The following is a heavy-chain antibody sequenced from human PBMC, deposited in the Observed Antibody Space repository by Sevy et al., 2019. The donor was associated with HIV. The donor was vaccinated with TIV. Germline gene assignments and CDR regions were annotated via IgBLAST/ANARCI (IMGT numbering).Heavy chain of an antibody. J-gene: IGHJ3*02. Sequence: GGSLRLTCAASGITFSSNEINWVRQAPGKGLEWVSYISGSGNTIYYADSVKGRFTISRDNAKNSLYLQMNSLRAEDTAVYYCARGRWMQLHAFDIWDQGTMVTVSS. CDR1: GITFSSNE. CDR3: ARGRWMQLHAFDI. CDR2: ISGSGNTI. V-gene: IGHV3-48*03. D-gene: IGHD2-2*03.